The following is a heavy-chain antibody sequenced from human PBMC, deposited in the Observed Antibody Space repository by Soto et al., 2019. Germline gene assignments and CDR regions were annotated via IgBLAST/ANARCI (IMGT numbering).Heavy chain of an antibody. CDR1: GFTVSGSA. CDR3: TSHLGELSFLRAFDI. CDR2: IRSKTNSYAT. J-gene: IGHJ3*02. V-gene: IGHV3-73*01. D-gene: IGHD3-16*02. Sequence: EVQLVESGGGLIQPGESLKLSCAASGFTVSGSAVHWVRQASGKGLEWVGRIRSKTNSYATAYAASVKGRFTISRDDSKNTAYLQMNSLKTEDTAVYYCTSHLGELSFLRAFDIWGQGTMVTVSS.